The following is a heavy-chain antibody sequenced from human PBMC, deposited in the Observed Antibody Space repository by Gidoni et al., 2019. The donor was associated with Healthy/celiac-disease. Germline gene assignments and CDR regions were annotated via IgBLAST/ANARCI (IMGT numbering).Heavy chain of an antibody. CDR2: IKSKTDGGTT. V-gene: IGHV3-15*01. CDR1: GFTFSNAC. J-gene: IGHJ6*03. Sequence: SGFTFSNACLSWVRQAPGKGLEWVGRIKSKTDGGTTDYAAPVKGRFTISRDDSKNTLYLQMNSLKTEDTAVYYCTTRAIVATYSYYYMDVWGKGTTVTVSS. D-gene: IGHD5-12*01. CDR3: TTRAIVATYSYYYMDV.